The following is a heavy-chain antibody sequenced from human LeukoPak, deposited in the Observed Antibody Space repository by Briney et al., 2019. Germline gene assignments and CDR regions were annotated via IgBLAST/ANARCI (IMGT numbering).Heavy chain of an antibody. Sequence: ASVKVSCKASGGTFSSYAISWVRQARGQGLEWMGGIIPIFGTANYAQKFQGRVTITADESTSTAYMELSSLRSEDTAVYYCARGGDSYGPRHFDYWGQGTLVTVSS. V-gene: IGHV1-69*13. CDR3: ARGGDSYGPRHFDY. D-gene: IGHD5-18*01. CDR1: GGTFSSYA. CDR2: IIPIFGTA. J-gene: IGHJ4*02.